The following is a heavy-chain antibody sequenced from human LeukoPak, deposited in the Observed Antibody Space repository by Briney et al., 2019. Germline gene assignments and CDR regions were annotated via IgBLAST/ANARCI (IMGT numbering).Heavy chain of an antibody. CDR3: ARDHYDFWSGYYTGIWFDP. CDR1: GGSISSHY. V-gene: IGHV4-4*09. D-gene: IGHD3-3*01. CDR2: IYTSGST. Sequence: SETLSLTCTVSGGSISSHYWSWIRQPPGKGLEWIGYIYTSGSTNYNPSLKSRVTISVDTSKNQFSLKLSSVTAADTAVYYCARDHYDFWSGYYTGIWFDPWGQGTLVTVSS. J-gene: IGHJ5*02.